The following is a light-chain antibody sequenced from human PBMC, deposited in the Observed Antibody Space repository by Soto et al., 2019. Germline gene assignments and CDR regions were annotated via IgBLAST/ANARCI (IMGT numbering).Light chain of an antibody. V-gene: IGKV1-5*03. J-gene: IGKJ1*01. CDR2: KAS. CDR3: QQYNSDSRT. CDR1: QSISAW. Sequence: DIQMTQSPSTLSTSVGDRVTITCRASQSISAWLAWYQQKPGKAPKLLIYKASSLESGVPSRFSGSGSWTEFTLTISSLQPDDFATYYCQQYNSDSRTFGQGTKVEIK.